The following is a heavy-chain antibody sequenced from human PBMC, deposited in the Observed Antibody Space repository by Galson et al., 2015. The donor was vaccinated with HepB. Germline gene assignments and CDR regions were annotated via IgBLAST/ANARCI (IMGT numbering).Heavy chain of an antibody. CDR2: ISGSGGST. V-gene: IGHV3-23*01. D-gene: IGHD6-13*01. CDR3: ARRQQLVPYYYGMDV. Sequence: SLRLSCAASGFTFSSYAMSWVRQAPGKGLEWVSAISGSGGSTYYADSVKGRFTISRDNSKNTLYLQMNSLRAEDTAVYYCARRQQLVPYYYGMDVWGQGTTVTVSS. J-gene: IGHJ6*02. CDR1: GFTFSSYA.